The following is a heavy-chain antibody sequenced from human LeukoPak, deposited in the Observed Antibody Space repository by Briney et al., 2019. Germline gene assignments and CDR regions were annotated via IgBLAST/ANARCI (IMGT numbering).Heavy chain of an antibody. CDR3: ARDTAMVAYNWFDP. V-gene: IGHV1-18*01. CDR1: PYLFTNYG. Sequence: ASVKVSCKASPYLFTNYGVTWVRQAPGQGLEWVGWIGNYKGNTNYAQKFQGRVTLTRNTFTTTVYMELRSLTSDDTAVYYCARDTAMVAYNWFDPWGQGTLVTVSS. CDR2: IGNYKGNT. D-gene: IGHD5-18*01. J-gene: IGHJ5*02.